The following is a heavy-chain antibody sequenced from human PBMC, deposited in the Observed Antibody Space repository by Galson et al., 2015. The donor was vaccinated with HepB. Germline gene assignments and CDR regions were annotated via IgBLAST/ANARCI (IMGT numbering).Heavy chain of an antibody. V-gene: IGHV3-21*01. Sequence: SLRLSCAASGFTFSSYSMNWVRQAPGKGLEWVSSISSSSSYIYYADSVKGRFTISRDNAKNSLYLQMNSLRAEDTAVYYCARDLGTFGELSYYYYGMDVWGQGTTVTVSS. CDR3: ARDLGTFGELSYYYYGMDV. CDR2: ISSSSSYI. J-gene: IGHJ6*02. D-gene: IGHD3-10*01. CDR1: GFTFSSYS.